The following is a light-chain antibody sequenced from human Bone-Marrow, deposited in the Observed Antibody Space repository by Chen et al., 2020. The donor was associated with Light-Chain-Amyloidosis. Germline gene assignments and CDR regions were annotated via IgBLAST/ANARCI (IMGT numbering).Light chain of an antibody. Sequence: DTKMTQSPSSLSASIGDRVTITCGASLGITNSLAWYQQKPGTAPKLLLYGASRLESGVPSSFSGSGSGTDYTLTISSLQPEDFATYYCQQFYTTPYTFGHGTKLDIK. CDR3: QQFYTTPYT. J-gene: IGKJ2*01. CDR2: GAS. V-gene: IGKV1-NL1*01. CDR1: LGITNS.